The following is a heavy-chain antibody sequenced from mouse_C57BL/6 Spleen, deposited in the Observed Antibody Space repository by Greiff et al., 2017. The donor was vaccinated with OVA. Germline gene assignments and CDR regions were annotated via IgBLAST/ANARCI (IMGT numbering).Heavy chain of an antibody. V-gene: IGHV1-82*01. CDR2: IYPGDGDT. J-gene: IGHJ2*01. Sequence: VQLQQSGPELVKPGASVKISCKASGYAFSSSWMNWVKQRPGKGLEWIGRIYPGDGDTNYNGKFKGKATLTADKSSSTAYIQLSILTSEDSAVYFCARGSSYFDYWGQGTTLTVSS. CDR3: ARGSSYFDY. D-gene: IGHD1-1*01. CDR1: GYAFSSSW.